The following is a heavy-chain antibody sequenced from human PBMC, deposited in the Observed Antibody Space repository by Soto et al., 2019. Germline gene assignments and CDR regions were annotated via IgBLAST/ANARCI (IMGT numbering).Heavy chain of an antibody. CDR2: ISSGGSA. D-gene: IGHD1-26*01. V-gene: IGHV3-66*01. Sequence: PGGSLRLSCAASGFTVSSNYMSWVRQAPGKGLDWVSLISSGGSAYYADSVKGRFTISRDTSKNTLSLQMNSLRAEDTAVYYCGKGRSYYYYYGVDVWGQGTTVTVSS. CDR3: GKGRSYYYYYGVDV. CDR1: GFTVSSNY. J-gene: IGHJ6*02.